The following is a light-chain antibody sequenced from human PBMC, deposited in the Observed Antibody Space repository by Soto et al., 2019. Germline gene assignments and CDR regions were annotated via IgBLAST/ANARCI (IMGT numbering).Light chain of an antibody. J-gene: IGKJ2*01. V-gene: IGKV3-15*01. Sequence: EIVMTQSPATLSVSPGERATLSCRVSQSVSSNLAWYQQKPGQAPRLLIYGASTRATGIPARFSGSGSGTEFTLTLSSLQSEDFAVYYCQQYNKWPPYTFGQGTKLEIK. CDR2: GAS. CDR1: QSVSSN. CDR3: QQYNKWPPYT.